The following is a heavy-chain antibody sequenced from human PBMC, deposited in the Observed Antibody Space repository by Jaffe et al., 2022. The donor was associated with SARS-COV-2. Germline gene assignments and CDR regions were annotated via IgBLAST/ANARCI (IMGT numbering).Heavy chain of an antibody. D-gene: IGHD4-17*01. CDR1: GGTFSSYA. V-gene: IGHV1-69*01. Sequence: QVQLVQSGAEVKKPGSSVKVSCKASGGTFSSYAISWVRQAPGQGLEWMGGIIPIFGTANYAQKFQGRVTITADESTSTAYMELSSLRSEDTAVYYCARDHMTTVTTNRNYYYGMDVWGQGTTVTVSS. CDR3: ARDHMTTVTTNRNYYYGMDV. CDR2: IIPIFGTA. J-gene: IGHJ6*02.